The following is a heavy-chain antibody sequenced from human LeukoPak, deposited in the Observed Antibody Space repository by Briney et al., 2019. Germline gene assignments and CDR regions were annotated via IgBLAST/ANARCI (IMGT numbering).Heavy chain of an antibody. J-gene: IGHJ4*02. CDR2: IIPIFGTA. Sequence: GASVKVACKASGGTFSSYAISWVRQAPGQGLEWMGGIIPIFGTANYAQKFQGRVTITTDESTSTAYMELSSLRSEDTAVYYCARDRGYSSSWYDYWGQGTLVTVSS. CDR1: GGTFSSYA. CDR3: ARDRGYSSSWYDY. D-gene: IGHD6-13*01. V-gene: IGHV1-69*05.